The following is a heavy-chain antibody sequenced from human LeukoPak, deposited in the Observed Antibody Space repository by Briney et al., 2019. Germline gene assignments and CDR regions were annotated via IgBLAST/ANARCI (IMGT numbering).Heavy chain of an antibody. V-gene: IGHV4-59*01. D-gene: IGHD5-12*01. CDR1: GGSISSYY. J-gene: IGHJ3*02. CDR2: IYYSGST. Sequence: PSETLSLTCTVSGGSISSYYWSWIRQPPGKGLEWIGYIYYSGSTNYNPSLKSRVTISVDTSKNQFSLKLSSVTAADTAVYYCARVGAEFGSGYDDAFDIWGQGTMVAVSS. CDR3: ARVGAEFGSGYDDAFDI.